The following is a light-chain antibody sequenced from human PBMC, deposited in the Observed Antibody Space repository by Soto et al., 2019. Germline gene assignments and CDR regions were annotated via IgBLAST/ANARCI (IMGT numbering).Light chain of an antibody. V-gene: IGKV3-20*01. CDR1: QSVSSSY. CDR3: QQYGSSPVT. Sequence: EIVLTQSPGTLSLSPGERATLSCRASQSVSSSYLAWYQQKPGQAPRLLIYGASSRATGIPDRFSGSGSGTDFTLTISRLEPEDFAVYYCQQYGSSPVTFGPGTQVAIK. CDR2: GAS. J-gene: IGKJ3*01.